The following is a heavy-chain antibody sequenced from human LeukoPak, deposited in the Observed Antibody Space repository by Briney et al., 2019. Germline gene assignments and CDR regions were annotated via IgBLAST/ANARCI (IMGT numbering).Heavy chain of an antibody. Sequence: ASVKVSCKASGGTFSSYAISWVRQAPGQGLEWMGWINPNSGGTNYAQKFQGRVTMTRDTSISTAYMELSRLRSDDTAVYYCASLLYSSSWYYYYYGMDVWGQGTTVTVSS. J-gene: IGHJ6*02. D-gene: IGHD6-13*01. CDR1: GGTFSSYA. CDR2: INPNSGGT. CDR3: ASLLYSSSWYYYYYGMDV. V-gene: IGHV1-2*02.